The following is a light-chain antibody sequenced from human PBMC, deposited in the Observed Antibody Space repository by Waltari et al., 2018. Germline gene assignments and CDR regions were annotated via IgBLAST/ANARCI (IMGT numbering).Light chain of an antibody. CDR2: DAS. J-gene: IGKJ3*01. CDR1: QSVGSY. Sequence: EIVLTQSPASLSLSPGDRATLPCRASQSVGSYLAWYQQKPGQAPRLLIYDASNRATGIPARFSGSGSGTDFTLTISSLEPEDFAVYYCQLRSNWPPLFTFGPGTNVDIK. CDR3: QLRSNWPPLFT. V-gene: IGKV3-11*01.